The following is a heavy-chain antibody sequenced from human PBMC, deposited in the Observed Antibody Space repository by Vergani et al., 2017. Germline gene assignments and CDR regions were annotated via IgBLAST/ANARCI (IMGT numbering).Heavy chain of an antibody. J-gene: IGHJ4*02. Sequence: QVQLQESGPGLVKPSQTLSLTCTVSGGSISSYYWSWIRQPPGKGLEWIGYIYYSGSTNYNPSLKSRVTISVDTSKNQFSLKLSSVTAADTAVYYCARVKVRGVLLLWFGELLCDYWGQGTLVTVSS. CDR3: ARVKVRGVLLLWFGELLCDY. CDR2: IYYSGST. D-gene: IGHD3-10*01. V-gene: IGHV4-59*01. CDR1: GGSISSYY.